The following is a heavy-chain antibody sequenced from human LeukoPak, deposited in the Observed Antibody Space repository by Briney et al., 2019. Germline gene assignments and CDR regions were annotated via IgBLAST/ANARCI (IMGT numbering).Heavy chain of an antibody. CDR1: GYTFTSYA. Sequence: GPVKVSCKASGYTFTSYAISWVRQAPGQGLDWMGWTSLYNPKTNYAQKFQGRVTITTDESTSTAYMELSSLRSEDTAVYYCARSYTYYDILTGYYISYYFDYWGQGTLVTVSS. V-gene: IGHV1-18*01. CDR2: TSLYNPKT. D-gene: IGHD3-9*01. CDR3: ARSYTYYDILTGYYISYYFDY. J-gene: IGHJ4*02.